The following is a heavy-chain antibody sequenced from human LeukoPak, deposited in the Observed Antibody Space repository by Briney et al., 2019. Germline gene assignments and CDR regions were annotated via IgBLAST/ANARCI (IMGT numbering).Heavy chain of an antibody. CDR1: GFIFSSHG. Sequence: GGSLRLSCAASGFIFSSHGMNWVRQAPGKGLEWVSGVSPSGDITYYADSVKGRFTISRDNSKNRVYLQMDSLRFEDAAVYYCAELGITMIGGVWGKGTTVTISS. J-gene: IGHJ6*04. CDR3: AELGITMIGGV. V-gene: IGHV3-23*01. CDR2: VSPSGDIT. D-gene: IGHD3-10*02.